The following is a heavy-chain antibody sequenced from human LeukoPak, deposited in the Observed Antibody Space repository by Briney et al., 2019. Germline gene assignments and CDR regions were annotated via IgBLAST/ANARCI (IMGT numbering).Heavy chain of an antibody. J-gene: IGHJ4*02. D-gene: IGHD3-16*01. V-gene: IGHV4-39*07. CDR1: GGSISSSSYY. Sequence: SETLSLTCTVSGGSISSSSYYWGWIRQPPGKGREWIGSIYYSGSTYYNPSLKSRVTISVDTSKDQFSLNLRSVTAADTAVYYCARGGNYNFDYWGQGTLVTVSS. CDR3: ARGGNYNFDY. CDR2: IYYSGST.